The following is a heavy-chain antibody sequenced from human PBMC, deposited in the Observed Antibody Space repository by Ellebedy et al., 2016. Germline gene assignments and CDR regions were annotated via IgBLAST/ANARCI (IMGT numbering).Heavy chain of an antibody. Sequence: GGSLRLXCATSGFSFSNYFMTWIRRAPGKGLEWVATISGAGYTTFFADSVKDRFTISRDNSKNTLYLQMNNLRVDDTALYYCRQGHYFDQWGQGALVTVSS. CDR1: GFSFSNYF. J-gene: IGHJ4*02. V-gene: IGHV3-23*01. CDR3: RQGHYFDQ. CDR2: ISGAGYTT.